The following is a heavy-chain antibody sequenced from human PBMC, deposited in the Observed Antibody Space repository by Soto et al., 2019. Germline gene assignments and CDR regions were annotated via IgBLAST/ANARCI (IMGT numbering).Heavy chain of an antibody. D-gene: IGHD6-13*01. J-gene: IGHJ5*02. Sequence: ASLKVSCKASGYTFTSYGIHWVRQAPGQRLEWMGWINAANGDTKYSPKFQGRVTITRDTSASTAYMELSSLRSEDTAVYYCVRRHVSATGIDWFDPWGQGTLVTVSS. CDR3: VRRHVSATGIDWFDP. CDR2: INAANGDT. V-gene: IGHV1-3*01. CDR1: GYTFTSYG.